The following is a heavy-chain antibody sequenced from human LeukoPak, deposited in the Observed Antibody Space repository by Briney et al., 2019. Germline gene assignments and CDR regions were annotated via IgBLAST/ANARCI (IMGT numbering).Heavy chain of an antibody. V-gene: IGHV3-9*01. J-gene: IGHJ6*02. CDR1: GFTFDDYA. D-gene: IGHD3-10*01. CDR2: ISWNSGGI. CDR3: AKVRGRRASYYYYALDV. Sequence: GGSLRLSCAASGFTFDDYAMHWVRQAPGKGLGWVSGISWNSGGIGYADSVKGRFTIFRDNAKNSLYLQMNSLGVEDTALYYCAKVRGRRASYYYYALDVWGQGTTVTVSS.